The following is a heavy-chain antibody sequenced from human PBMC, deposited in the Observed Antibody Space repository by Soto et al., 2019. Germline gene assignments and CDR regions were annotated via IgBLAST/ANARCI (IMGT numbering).Heavy chain of an antibody. Sequence: ASVKVSCKASGYTFTSYDINWVRQATGQGLEWMGWMNPNSGNTGYAQKFQGRVTMTRNTSISTAYMELSSLRSEDTAVYYCARGYCSDGSCYRRYYYDYWGQGTLVTVSS. V-gene: IGHV1-8*01. J-gene: IGHJ4*02. D-gene: IGHD2-15*01. CDR1: GYTFTSYD. CDR2: MNPNSGNT. CDR3: ARGYCSDGSCYRRYYYDY.